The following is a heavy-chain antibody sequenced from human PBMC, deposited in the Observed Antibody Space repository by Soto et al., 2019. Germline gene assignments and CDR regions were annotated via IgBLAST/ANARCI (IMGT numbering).Heavy chain of an antibody. CDR1: GFTFSSYG. CDR3: ARDIGYSSSSAPEY. CDR2: IWYDGSNK. D-gene: IGHD6-6*01. J-gene: IGHJ4*02. V-gene: IGHV3-33*01. Sequence: QVQLVESGGGVVQPGRSLRLSCAASGFTFSSYGMHWVRQAPGKGLEWVAVIWYDGSNKYYADSVKGRFTISRDNSKNTLYLQMNSLRAEDTAVYYCARDIGYSSSSAPEYWGQGTLVTVS.